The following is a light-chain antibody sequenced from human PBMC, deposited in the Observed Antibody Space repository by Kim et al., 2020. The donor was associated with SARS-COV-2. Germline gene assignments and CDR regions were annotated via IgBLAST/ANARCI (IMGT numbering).Light chain of an antibody. CDR3: AAWDDSLSVVV. CDR1: SSNIGSDY. Sequence: QSVLTQPPSASGTPGQRVTISCSGSSSNIGSDYVYWYQQIPGTAPKLLIYRNNQRPSGVPDRFSGSKSGTSASMAISGLRSEEEADYYCAAWDDSLSVVVFGGGTKLTVL. J-gene: IGLJ3*02. V-gene: IGLV1-47*01. CDR2: RNN.